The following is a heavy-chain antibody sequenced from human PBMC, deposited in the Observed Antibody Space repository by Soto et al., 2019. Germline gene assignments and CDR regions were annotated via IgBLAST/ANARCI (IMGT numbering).Heavy chain of an antibody. CDR2: MNPNSGNT. V-gene: IGHV1-8*01. J-gene: IGHJ4*02. D-gene: IGHD3-3*02. CDR1: GYTFTSYD. Sequence: ASVKVSCKASGYTFTSYDINCVRQATGQGLEWMGWMNPNSGNTGYAQKFQGRVTMTRNTSISTAYMELSSLRSEDTAVYYCASAHFWSGYYDYWGQGTLVTVSS. CDR3: ASAHFWSGYYDY.